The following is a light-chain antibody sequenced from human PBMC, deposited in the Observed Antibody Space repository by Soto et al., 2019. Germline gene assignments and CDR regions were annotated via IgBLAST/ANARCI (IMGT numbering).Light chain of an antibody. CDR3: QQYNNYPWP. CDR2: KAS. V-gene: IGKV1-5*03. CDR1: QSISSW. J-gene: IGKJ1*01. Sequence: DIQMTQSPSTLSASVGDRVTITCRASQSISSWLAWYQQKPGKAPKLLIYKASSLESGVPSRFSGSGSGTEFTLTISSLQPDFFATYYCQQYNNYPWPFGQGPKLDI.